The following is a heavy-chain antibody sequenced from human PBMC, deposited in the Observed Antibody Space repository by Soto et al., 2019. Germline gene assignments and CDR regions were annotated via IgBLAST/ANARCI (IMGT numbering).Heavy chain of an antibody. V-gene: IGHV4-30-4*01. CDR2: IYDSGSS. CDR3: AREKGYNSEPQNFDY. CDR1: GASITSGDSF. J-gene: IGHJ4*02. Sequence: PSETLSLTCPVSGASITSGDSFWSWLRQSTGKGLQWIGYIYDSGSSYYNPSLKSRFTMSVDTSKNQFSLKLSSVTTADTAVYYCAREKGYNSEPQNFDYWGQGTLVTVSS. D-gene: IGHD1-1*01.